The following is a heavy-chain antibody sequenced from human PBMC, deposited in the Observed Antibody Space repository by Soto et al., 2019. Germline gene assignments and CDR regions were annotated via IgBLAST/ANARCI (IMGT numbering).Heavy chain of an antibody. J-gene: IGHJ5*02. D-gene: IGHD2-2*01. CDR2: ISAYTDDP. CDR3: ARVIPGAEAWFDP. CDR1: GNTFTNFG. V-gene: IGHV1-18*01. Sequence: QGQLVQSGAEVKKPGASVKVSCTASGNTFTNFGVTWVRQAPGQGLEWMGWISAYTDDPNYAQKFQGRVTMTIDTTTSTAYLDLRGLTSDGTAVYYCARVIPGAEAWFDPWGQGTLVTVSS.